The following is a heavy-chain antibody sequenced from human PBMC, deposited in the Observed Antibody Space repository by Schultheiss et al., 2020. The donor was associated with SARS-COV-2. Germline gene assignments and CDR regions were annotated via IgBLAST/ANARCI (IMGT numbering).Heavy chain of an antibody. Sequence: GGSLRLSCAASGFTFSSYAMSWVRQAPGKGLEWVSAISGSGGSTYYADSVKGRFTISRDNAKNSLYLQMNSLRAEDTAVYYCARDLNRRYCSSTSCPAGGMDVWGQGTTVTVSS. D-gene: IGHD2-2*01. V-gene: IGHV3-23*01. CDR1: GFTFSSYA. CDR2: ISGSGGST. J-gene: IGHJ6*02. CDR3: ARDLNRRYCSSTSCPAGGMDV.